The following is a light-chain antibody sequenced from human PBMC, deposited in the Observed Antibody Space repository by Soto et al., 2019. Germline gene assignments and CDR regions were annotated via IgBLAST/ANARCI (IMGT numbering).Light chain of an antibody. V-gene: IGKV3-15*01. CDR2: GAS. CDR3: QQYNNWLRT. J-gene: IGKJ1*01. Sequence: IVLTQSPATLSVSPGGRATLSCRASQSVSSNLAWYQQKPGQAPRLLIYGASTRATGIPARFSGSGSGTEFTLTISSLQSEDFAVYYCQQYNNWLRTFGQGTKVDIK. CDR1: QSVSSN.